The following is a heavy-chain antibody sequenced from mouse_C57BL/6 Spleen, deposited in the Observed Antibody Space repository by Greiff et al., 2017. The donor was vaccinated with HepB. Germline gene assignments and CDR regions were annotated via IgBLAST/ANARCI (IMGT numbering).Heavy chain of an antibody. CDR3: ARDNYYGSKDY. V-gene: IGHV1-19*01. D-gene: IGHD1-1*01. J-gene: IGHJ2*01. Sequence: VQLQQSGPVLVKPGASVKMSCKASGYTFTDYYMNWVKQSHGKSLEWIGVINPYNGGTSYNQKFKGKATLTVDKSSSTAYMELNSLTSEDSAVYYCARDNYYGSKDYWGQGTTLTVSS. CDR2: INPYNGGT. CDR1: GYTFTDYY.